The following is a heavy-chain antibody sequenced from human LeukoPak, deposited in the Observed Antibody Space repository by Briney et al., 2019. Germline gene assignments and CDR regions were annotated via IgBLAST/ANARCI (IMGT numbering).Heavy chain of an antibody. J-gene: IGHJ4*02. CDR3: ARHVGDSYRFLIYYFDY. CDR2: ISYSGST. D-gene: IGHD5-18*01. CDR1: GGSISSSSYY. Sequence: SETLSLTCTVSGGSISSSSYYWGWIRQPPGTGLEWIGSISYSGSTYYNPSLKSRVTISVDTSKNQISLKLSSVTATDTAVYYCARHVGDSYRFLIYYFDYWGQGTLVAVSS. V-gene: IGHV4-39*01.